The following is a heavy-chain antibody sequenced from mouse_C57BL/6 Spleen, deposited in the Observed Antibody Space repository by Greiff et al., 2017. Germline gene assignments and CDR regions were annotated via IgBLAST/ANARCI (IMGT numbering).Heavy chain of an antibody. V-gene: IGHV1-69*01. J-gene: IGHJ4*01. CDR1: GYTFTSYW. CDR3: ARGRWGIAMDY. D-gene: IGHD1-1*02. Sequence: QVQLQQPGAELVMPGASVKLSCKASGYTFTSYWMHWVKQRPGQGLEWIGEIDPSDSYTNYNQKFKGKSTLTVDKSSSTAYMQLSSLTSEDSAVYYCARGRWGIAMDYWGQGTSVTVSS. CDR2: IDPSDSYT.